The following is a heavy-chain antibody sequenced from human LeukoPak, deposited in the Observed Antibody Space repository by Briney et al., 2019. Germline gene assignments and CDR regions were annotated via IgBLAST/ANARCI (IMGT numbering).Heavy chain of an antibody. V-gene: IGHV3-74*01. CDR1: GFTLSSYW. J-gene: IGHJ4*02. D-gene: IGHD1-26*01. CDR3: ARAMNIKVGATSFDY. CDR2: INSDGSST. Sequence: PGGSLRLSCAASGFTLSSYWMHWVRQAPGKGLVWVSRINSDGSSTSYADSVKGRFTISRDNAKNTLYLQMNSLRAEDTAVYYCARAMNIKVGATSFDYWGQGTLVTVSS.